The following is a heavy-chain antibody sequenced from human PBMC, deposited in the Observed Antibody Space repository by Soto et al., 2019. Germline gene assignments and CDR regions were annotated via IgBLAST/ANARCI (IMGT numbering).Heavy chain of an antibody. Sequence: ASVKVSCQASGYTFSGFYIHWVRQAPGQGLESMGWINPANGDANYAQKFQGRVTMTRDTSTSTAYMELSRLRSDDTAVYYCRVTGISEVDYWGQGTLVTVSS. CDR2: INPANGDA. CDR3: RVTGISEVDY. D-gene: IGHD2-21*02. V-gene: IGHV1-2*02. J-gene: IGHJ4*02. CDR1: GYTFSGFY.